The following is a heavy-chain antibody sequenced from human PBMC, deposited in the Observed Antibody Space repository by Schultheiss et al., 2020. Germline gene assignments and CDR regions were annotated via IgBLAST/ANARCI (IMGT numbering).Heavy chain of an antibody. CDR2: IYYSGST. V-gene: IGHV4-34*09. CDR3: ARGTTFLYYYYMDV. D-gene: IGHD1-14*01. J-gene: IGHJ6*03. Sequence: SETLSLTCAVYGGSFSGYYWSWIRQPPGKGLEWIGSIYYSGSTYYNPSLKSRVTISVDTSKNQFSLKLSSVTAADTAVYYCARGTTFLYYYYMDVWGKGTTVTVSS. CDR1: GGSFSGYY.